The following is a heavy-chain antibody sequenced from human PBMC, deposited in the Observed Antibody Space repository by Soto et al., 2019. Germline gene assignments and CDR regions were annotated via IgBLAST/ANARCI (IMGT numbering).Heavy chain of an antibody. CDR3: ARDNYDFWSGSNNWFDP. CDR2: IYYSGST. D-gene: IGHD3-3*01. J-gene: IGHJ5*02. Sequence: PSETLSLTXTVSGGSISSYYWTWIRQPPGKGLEWIGYIYYSGSTNYNPSLKSRVTISVDTSKNQFSLKLSSVTAADTAVYYCARDNYDFWSGSNNWFDPWGQGTLVTVSS. V-gene: IGHV4-59*01. CDR1: GGSISSYY.